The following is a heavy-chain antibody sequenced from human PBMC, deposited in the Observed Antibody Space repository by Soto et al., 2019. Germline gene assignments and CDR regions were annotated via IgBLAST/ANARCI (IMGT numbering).Heavy chain of an antibody. CDR2: IYYSGST. D-gene: IGHD5-18*01. CDR1: GGSISSYY. Sequence: SETLSLTCTVSGGSISSYYWSWIRQPPGKGLEWIGYIYYSGSTNYNPSLKSRVTISVDTSKNQFSLKLSSVTAADTAVYYCASQVSYGSGWFDPWGQGTLSPSPQ. V-gene: IGHV4-59*01. CDR3: ASQVSYGSGWFDP. J-gene: IGHJ5*02.